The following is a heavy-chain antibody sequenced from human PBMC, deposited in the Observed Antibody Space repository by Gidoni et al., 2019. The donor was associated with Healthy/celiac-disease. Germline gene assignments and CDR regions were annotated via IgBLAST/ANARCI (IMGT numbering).Heavy chain of an antibody. Sequence: QVQLVQSGAEVKKPGASVKVSCKASGYTFTSYSMHWVRQAPGQGLEWMGIINPSGGSTSYAQKFQGRVTMTRDTSTSTVYMELSSLRSEDTAVYYCAREVRERKGVAGTKGIYYYYGMDVWGQGTTVTVSS. CDR3: AREVRERKGVAGTKGIYYYYGMDV. CDR1: GYTFTSYS. D-gene: IGHD6-19*01. V-gene: IGHV1-46*01. J-gene: IGHJ6*02. CDR2: INPSGGST.